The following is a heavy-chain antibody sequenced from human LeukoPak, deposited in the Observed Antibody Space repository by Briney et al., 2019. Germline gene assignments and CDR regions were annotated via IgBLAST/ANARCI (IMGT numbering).Heavy chain of an antibody. V-gene: IGHV3-9*01. CDR3: ARDRHVPGLYYYYMDV. D-gene: IGHD6-6*01. CDR1: GFTFDDYA. CDR2: ISWNSGSI. Sequence: GGSLRLSCAASGFTFDDYAMHWVRQAPGKGLEWVSGISWNSGSIGYADSVKGRFTISRDNAKNSLYLQMNSLRPEDTAVYFCARDRHVPGLYYYYMDVWGQGTTVTVSS. J-gene: IGHJ6*03.